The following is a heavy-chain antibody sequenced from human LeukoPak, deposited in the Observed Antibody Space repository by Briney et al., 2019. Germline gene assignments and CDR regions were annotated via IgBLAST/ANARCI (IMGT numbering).Heavy chain of an antibody. J-gene: IGHJ4*02. D-gene: IGHD3-22*01. V-gene: IGHV1-18*01. CDR1: GYTFTSYG. CDR3: ARGVYYDSSGYLDY. CDR2: ISAYNGNT. Sequence: ASVKVSCKASGYTFTSYGISWVRQAPGQGLEWMGWISAYNGNTNYAQKLQGRVTITTDTSTSTAYMELRSLRSDDTAVYYCARGVYYDSSGYLDYWGQGTLVTVSS.